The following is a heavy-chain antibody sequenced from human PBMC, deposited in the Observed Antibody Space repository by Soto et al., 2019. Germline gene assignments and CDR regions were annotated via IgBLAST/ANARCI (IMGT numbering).Heavy chain of an antibody. D-gene: IGHD6-19*01. CDR3: ARAYSSGWSLPFDY. CDR2: TSYDEKNK. V-gene: IGHV3-30*04. CDR1: GFTFNNYA. Sequence: VGSLRLSCAASGFTFNNYAMHWVRQAPGKGLEWVAVTSYDEKNKYHTDSVKGRFTISRDNSKNTLYLQMDNLRTEDTAVYYCARAYSSGWSLPFDYWGQGTLVTVSS. J-gene: IGHJ4*02.